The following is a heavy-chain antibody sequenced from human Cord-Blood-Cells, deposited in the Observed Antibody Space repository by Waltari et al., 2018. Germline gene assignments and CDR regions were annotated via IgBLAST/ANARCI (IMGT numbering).Heavy chain of an antibody. V-gene: IGHV1-69*01. D-gene: IGHD3-22*01. CDR1: GGTVSSYA. J-gene: IGHJ4*02. CDR2: IIPIFGTA. CDR3: ARVDLYYDSSGYYSYYFDY. Sequence: QVQLVQSGAEVKKPGSSVKVSCKASGGTVSSYAISWVRQAPGQGLRWMGGIIPIFGTANYAQKFQGRVTITADESTSTAYMELSSLRSEDTAVYYCARVDLYYDSSGYYSYYFDYWGQGTLVTVSS.